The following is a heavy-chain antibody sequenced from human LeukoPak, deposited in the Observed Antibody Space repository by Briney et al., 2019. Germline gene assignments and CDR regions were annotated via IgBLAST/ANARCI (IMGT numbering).Heavy chain of an antibody. CDR2: IKDDGRQK. Sequence: PGGSLRLSRAASGFTFSRYWMTWVRQAPGKGLEWVANIKDDGRQKYYVDSVEGRFTISRDNAKELVYLQMDSLRAEDTAVYYCTRDASRGFDYWGQGILVTVSS. D-gene: IGHD2-2*01. V-gene: IGHV3-7*01. CDR1: GFTFSRYW. J-gene: IGHJ4*02. CDR3: TRDASRGFDY.